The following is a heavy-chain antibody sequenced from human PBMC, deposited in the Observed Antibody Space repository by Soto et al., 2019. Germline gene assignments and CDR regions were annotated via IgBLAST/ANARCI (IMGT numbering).Heavy chain of an antibody. V-gene: IGHV4-34*01. CDR3: ARVNNYYDSSGYPDY. CDR1: GGSFSGYY. J-gene: IGHJ4*02. D-gene: IGHD3-22*01. CDR2: INHSGST. Sequence: SETLSLTCAVYGGSFSGYYWSWIRQPPGKGLEWIGEINHSGSTNYNPSLKSRVTISVDTSRNQFSLKLSSVTAADTAVYYCARVNNYYDSSGYPDYWGQGTLVTGSS.